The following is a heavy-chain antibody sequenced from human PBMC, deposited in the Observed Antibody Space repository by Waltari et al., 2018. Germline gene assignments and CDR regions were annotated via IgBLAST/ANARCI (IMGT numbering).Heavy chain of an antibody. D-gene: IGHD3-10*01. Sequence: QVQLVESGGGVVQPGRSLRLSCAASGFTFSSYAMHWVRQAPGKGVGWGAGRPHDGSSKKYVDGWKGRCTNSRDNDKDTLELPVTSLRAEDTAVYYWAKDRYGWGGYSDSWGQGTLVTVSS. CDR2: RPHDGSSK. CDR1: GFTFSSYA. J-gene: IGHJ4*02. V-gene: IGHV3-30*18. CDR3: AKDRYGWGGYSDS.